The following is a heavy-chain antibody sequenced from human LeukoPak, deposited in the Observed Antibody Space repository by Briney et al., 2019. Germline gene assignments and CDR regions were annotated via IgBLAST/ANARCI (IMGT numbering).Heavy chain of an antibody. Sequence: ASVKVSCKASGYIFTSYYIHWVRQAPGQGLEWMGIIYPSASYANYAQTFQGRVTMAMDTSTSTVDMELSSLRSEDTAVYYCVREEEGGTFDYWGQGTLVTVSS. J-gene: IGHJ4*02. V-gene: IGHV1-46*01. CDR1: GYIFTSYY. D-gene: IGHD3-16*01. CDR2: IYPSASYA. CDR3: VREEEGGTFDY.